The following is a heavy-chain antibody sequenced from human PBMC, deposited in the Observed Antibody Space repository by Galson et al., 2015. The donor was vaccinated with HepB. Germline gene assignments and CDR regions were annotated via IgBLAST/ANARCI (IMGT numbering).Heavy chain of an antibody. CDR3: ARVAMVRGGQIDY. Sequence: SVKVSCKASGYTFTGYYMHWVRQAPGQGLEWMGWINPNSGGTNYAQKFQGRVTMTRDTSISTAYMELSRLRSDDTAVYYCARVAMVRGGQIDYWGQGTLVTVS. CDR1: GYTFTGYY. CDR2: INPNSGGT. D-gene: IGHD3-10*01. V-gene: IGHV1-2*02. J-gene: IGHJ4*02.